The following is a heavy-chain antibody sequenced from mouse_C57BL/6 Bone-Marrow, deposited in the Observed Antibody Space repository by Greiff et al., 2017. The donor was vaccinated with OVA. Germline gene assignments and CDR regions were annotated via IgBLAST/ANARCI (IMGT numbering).Heavy chain of an antibody. D-gene: IGHD1-1*01. Sequence: QVQLQQPGAELVKPGASVKMSCKASGYTFTSYWITWVKQRPGQGLEWIGDIYPGSGSTNYNEKFKSKATLTVDTSSSTAYMQLSSLTSEDSAVYYCARPNYYGKDFDYWGQGTTLTVSS. CDR2: IYPGSGST. CDR3: ARPNYYGKDFDY. CDR1: GYTFTSYW. V-gene: IGHV1-55*01. J-gene: IGHJ2*01.